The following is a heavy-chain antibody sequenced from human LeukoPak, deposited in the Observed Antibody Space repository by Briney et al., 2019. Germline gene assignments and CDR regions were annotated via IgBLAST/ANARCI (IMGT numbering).Heavy chain of an antibody. J-gene: IGHJ5*02. CDR1: GGSISSSSYY. Sequence: SETLSLTCTVSGGSISSSSYYWGWIRQPPGKGLEWIGNIYYSGSTYYSPSLKSRVNISVDTSKNQFSLKLTSVTAADTAVYYCARSQFYGSGSYQGRWFDPWGQGTLVTVSS. CDR3: ARSQFYGSGSYQGRWFDP. CDR2: IYYSGST. D-gene: IGHD3-10*01. V-gene: IGHV4-39*07.